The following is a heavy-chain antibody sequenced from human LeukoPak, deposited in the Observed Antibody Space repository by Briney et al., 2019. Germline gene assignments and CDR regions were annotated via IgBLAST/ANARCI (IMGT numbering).Heavy chain of an antibody. CDR3: ARSRNDDGDFDLDY. Sequence: GESLKISCGGSGYSFTRHWIAWVRQMPGKGLELMGIISPGDSDTRYSPSFQGLVTISADKSIITAYLQWRSLRASDTAIYYCARSRNDDGDFDLDYWGQGTLATVSS. J-gene: IGHJ4*02. D-gene: IGHD4-17*01. V-gene: IGHV5-51*01. CDR2: ISPGDSDT. CDR1: GYSFTRHW.